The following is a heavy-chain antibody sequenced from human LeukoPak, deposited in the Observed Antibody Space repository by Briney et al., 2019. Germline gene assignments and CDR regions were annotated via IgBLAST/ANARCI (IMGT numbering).Heavy chain of an antibody. J-gene: IGHJ3*02. Sequence: ASVNVSCKASGYTFTGNYLHWVRQAPGQGLEWMGWITPNSGGTKYAQTFQGRVTMTRDTSISTAYMELSRLRSDDTAVYYCARRVYNGSYQDAFDIWGQGTMVTVSS. CDR3: ARRVYNGSYQDAFDI. V-gene: IGHV1-2*02. CDR1: GYTFTGNY. D-gene: IGHD1-26*01. CDR2: ITPNSGGT.